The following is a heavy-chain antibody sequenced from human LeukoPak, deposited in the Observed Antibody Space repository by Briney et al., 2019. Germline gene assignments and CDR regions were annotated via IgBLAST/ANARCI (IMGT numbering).Heavy chain of an antibody. CDR1: GFTFSSYD. CDR2: IGTAGDT. J-gene: IGHJ2*01. CDR3: ARGPRRSRYFDL. V-gene: IGHV3-13*01. Sequence: GGSLRLSCAASGFTFSSYDMHWVRQATGKGLEWVSAIGTAGDTYYPGSVKGRFAISRENAKNSLYLQMNSLRAGDTAVYYCARGPRRSRYFDLWGRGTLVTVSS.